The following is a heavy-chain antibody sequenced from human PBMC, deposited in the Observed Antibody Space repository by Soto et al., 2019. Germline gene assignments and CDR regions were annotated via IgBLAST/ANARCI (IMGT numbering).Heavy chain of an antibody. V-gene: IGHV3-30*18. CDR2: ISYDGSNK. D-gene: IGHD5-18*01. CDR3: AKDWASVDTAMVYYFDY. J-gene: IGHJ4*02. CDR1: GFTFSSYG. Sequence: GGSLRLSCAASGFTFSSYGMHWVRQAPGKGLEWVAVISYDGSNKYYADSVKGRFTISRDNSKNRLYLQMNSLRAEDTAVYYCAKDWASVDTAMVYYFDYWGQGTLVTVSS.